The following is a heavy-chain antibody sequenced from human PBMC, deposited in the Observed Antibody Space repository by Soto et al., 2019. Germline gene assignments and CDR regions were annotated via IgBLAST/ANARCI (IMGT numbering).Heavy chain of an antibody. Sequence: GALRLSCAASVFTFSSYSMNWVRQAPGKGLEWVSSISSSSSYIYYADSVKGRFTISRDNAKNSLYLQMNSLRAEDTAVYYCARDISSSGLSDYWGQGTLVTVSS. CDR3: ARDISSSGLSDY. CDR1: VFTFSSYS. J-gene: IGHJ4*02. V-gene: IGHV3-21*01. CDR2: ISSSSSYI. D-gene: IGHD6-6*01.